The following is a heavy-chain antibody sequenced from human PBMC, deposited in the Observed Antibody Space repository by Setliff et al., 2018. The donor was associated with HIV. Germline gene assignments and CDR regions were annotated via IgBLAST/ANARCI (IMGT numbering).Heavy chain of an antibody. CDR1: GASISNSNSY. CDR2: IYSSGSP. J-gene: IGHJ6*02. D-gene: IGHD3-3*01. CDR3: ARSPQVTIFGIKIKPPGGPDL. V-gene: IGHV4-39*02. Sequence: SETLSLTCSVYGASISNSNSYWGWIRQPPGKRLEWLGSIYSSGSPSYNPSLSSRLTISVDTSKNHVSLRAEDSGVYYCARSPQVTIFGIKIKPPGGPDLWGQGTTVTVSS.